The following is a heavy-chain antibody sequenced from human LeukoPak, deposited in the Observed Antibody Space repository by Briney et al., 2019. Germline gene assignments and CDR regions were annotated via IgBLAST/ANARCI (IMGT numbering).Heavy chain of an antibody. J-gene: IGHJ4*02. CDR2: IFYSGSP. V-gene: IGHV4-59*08. D-gene: IGHD6-13*01. Sequence: SSETLSLTCTVSGGSISSYYWSWIRQPPGKGLEWIGNIFYSGSPNYNPSLKSRVTISFDTSKNQFSLKLSSVTAADTAVYYCASVGHLAAAGTYDYWGPGTLVTVSS. CDR1: GGSISSYY. CDR3: ASVGHLAAAGTYDY.